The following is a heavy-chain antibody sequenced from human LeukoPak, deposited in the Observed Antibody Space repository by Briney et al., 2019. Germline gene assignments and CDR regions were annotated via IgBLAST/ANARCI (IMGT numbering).Heavy chain of an antibody. CDR1: GFTFSSYA. CDR3: AKRGITMVRGVIGPYYFDY. Sequence: PGGSLRLSCAASGFTFSSYAMSWVRQAPGKGLEWVSAISGSGGSTYYADSVKGRFTISRDNSKNTLYLQMNSLRAEDTAVYYCAKRGITMVRGVIGPYYFDYWGQGTPVTVSS. V-gene: IGHV3-23*01. CDR2: ISGSGGST. D-gene: IGHD3-10*01. J-gene: IGHJ4*02.